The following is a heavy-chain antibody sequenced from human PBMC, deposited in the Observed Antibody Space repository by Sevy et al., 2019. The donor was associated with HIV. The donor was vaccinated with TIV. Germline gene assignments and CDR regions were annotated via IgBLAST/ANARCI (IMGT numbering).Heavy chain of an antibody. V-gene: IGHV3-33*01. CDR3: ARGPLRYCTSTSCYEGDYYYYGMDV. D-gene: IGHD2-2*01. Sequence: GGSLRLSCAASGFTFINYGIHWVRQPPGKGLEWVAVIWSDGNKKYYADSVKGRFTISRDSSKNTLFLQMDSLRAEDTAVYYCARGPLRYCTSTSCYEGDYYYYGMDVWGQGTTVTVSS. J-gene: IGHJ6*02. CDR2: IWSDGNKK. CDR1: GFTFINYG.